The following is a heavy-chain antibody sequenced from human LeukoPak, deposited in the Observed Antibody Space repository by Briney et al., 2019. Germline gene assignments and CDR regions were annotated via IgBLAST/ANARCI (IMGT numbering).Heavy chain of an antibody. V-gene: IGHV1-18*04. CDR1: GCTFTSYG. J-gene: IGHJ4*02. CDR3: ARAIHFDWLFYPWFDY. Sequence: GASVKVSCKASGCTFTSYGISWVRQAPGQGLEWMGWISAYNGNTNYAQKLQGRVTMTTDTSTSTAYKELRSLRSDDTAVYYCARAIHFDWLFYPWFDYWGQGTLVTVSS. CDR2: ISAYNGNT. D-gene: IGHD3-9*01.